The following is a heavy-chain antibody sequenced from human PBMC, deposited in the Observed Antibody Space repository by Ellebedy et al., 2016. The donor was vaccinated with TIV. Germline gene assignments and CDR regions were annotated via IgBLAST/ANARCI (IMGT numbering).Heavy chain of an antibody. CDR3: AKATNYYDSSGYYGYFDY. CDR1: GFTFDDYA. D-gene: IGHD3-22*01. CDR2: ISWNSGSI. Sequence: SLKISCAASGFTFDDYAMHWVRQAPGKGLEWVSGISWNSGSIGYADSVKGRFTISRDNAKNSLYLQMNSLRAEDTALYYCAKATNYYDSSGYYGYFDYWGQGTLVTVSS. V-gene: IGHV3-9*01. J-gene: IGHJ4*02.